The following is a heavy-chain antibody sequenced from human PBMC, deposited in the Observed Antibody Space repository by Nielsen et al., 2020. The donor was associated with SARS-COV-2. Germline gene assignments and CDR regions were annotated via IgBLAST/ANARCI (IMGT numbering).Heavy chain of an antibody. CDR1: GFTFSSYS. J-gene: IGHJ4*02. D-gene: IGHD6-13*01. V-gene: IGHV3-21*04. Sequence: GESLKISCAASGFTFSSYSMNWVRQAPGKGLEWVSSISSSSSYIYYADSVKGRFTISRDNSKNTLYLQMNSLRAEDTAVYYCAKAWYSSSWYANYWGQGTLVTVSS. CDR2: ISSSSSYI. CDR3: AKAWYSSSWYANY.